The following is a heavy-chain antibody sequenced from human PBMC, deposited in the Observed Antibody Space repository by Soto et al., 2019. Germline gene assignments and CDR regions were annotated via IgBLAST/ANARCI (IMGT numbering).Heavy chain of an antibody. Sequence: QLQLQESGPGLVKPSETLSLTCTVSGGSISSSSYYWGWIRQPPGKGLEWIGSIYYSGSTYYNPSRKSRVTISVDTSKNQFSLKLSSVTAADTAVYYCARIQVGATLYFDYWGQGTLVTVSS. V-gene: IGHV4-39*01. CDR3: ARIQVGATLYFDY. J-gene: IGHJ4*02. D-gene: IGHD1-26*01. CDR1: GGSISSSSYY. CDR2: IYYSGST.